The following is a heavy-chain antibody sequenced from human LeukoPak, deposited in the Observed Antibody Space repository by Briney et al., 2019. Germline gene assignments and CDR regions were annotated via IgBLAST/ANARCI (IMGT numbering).Heavy chain of an antibody. CDR2: IYYSGST. V-gene: IGHV4-59*01. D-gene: IGHD4-17*01. J-gene: IGHJ3*02. CDR1: GGSISSYY. CDR3: ARVTYGDYPVRAFDI. Sequence: KTSETLSLTCTVSGGSISSYYWSWIRQPPGKGLEWIGYIYYSGSTNYNPFLKSRVTISVDTSKNQFSLKLSSVTAADTAVYYCARVTYGDYPVRAFDIWGQGTMVTVSS.